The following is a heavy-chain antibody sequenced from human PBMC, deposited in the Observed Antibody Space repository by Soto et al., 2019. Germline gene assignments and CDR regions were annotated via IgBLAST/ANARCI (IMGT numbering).Heavy chain of an antibody. CDR2: MNPNSGDR. D-gene: IGHD3-10*01. V-gene: IGHV1-8*01. CDR3: ARGSWLGHLGNFDYGRDV. CDR1: GYTLTSYD. Sequence: QVQLVQSGAEVKKPGASVKVSCKASGYTLTSYDINWVRQATGQGLEWMGWMNPNSGDRGYAQKFQGRVTMTGNISISTAYMELRSLRSEDTAVYYSARGSWLGHLGNFDYGRDVWVQGTTVTVSS. J-gene: IGHJ6*02.